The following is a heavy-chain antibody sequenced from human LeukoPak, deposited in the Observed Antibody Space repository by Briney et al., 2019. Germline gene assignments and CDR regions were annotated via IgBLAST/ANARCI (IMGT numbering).Heavy chain of an antibody. CDR3: VKASTSTVPTGMDV. V-gene: IGHV3-9*01. Sequence: GGSLRLSCRASGFNFDDYAMYWVRQSPGKGPEWVSGISWNSRGVGCGDFVKGRFIISRDNAKNTLNLQMNNLTTEDTALYHCVKASTSTVPTGMDVWGRGTTVSVSS. CDR2: ISWNSRGV. CDR1: GFNFDDYA. D-gene: IGHD1-1*01. J-gene: IGHJ6*02.